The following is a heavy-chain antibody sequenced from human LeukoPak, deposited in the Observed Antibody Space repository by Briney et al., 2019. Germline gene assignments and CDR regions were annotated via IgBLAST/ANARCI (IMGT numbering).Heavy chain of an antibody. Sequence: PRASVKVSCKASGYTFTSYAIHWVRQAPGQRLEWMGWISAGNGNTKYSQNFQGRVTFISNTSATTAFMELSSLRSEDAAVYYCALGSGSHYYYGMDVWGQGTTVTVSS. CDR2: ISAGNGNT. J-gene: IGHJ6*02. CDR1: GYTFTSYA. CDR3: ALGSGSHYYYGMDV. D-gene: IGHD3-10*01. V-gene: IGHV1-3*01.